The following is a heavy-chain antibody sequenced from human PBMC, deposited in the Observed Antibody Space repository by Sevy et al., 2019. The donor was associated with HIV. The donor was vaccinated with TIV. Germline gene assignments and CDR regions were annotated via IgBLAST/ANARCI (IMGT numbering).Heavy chain of an antibody. CDR2: IRRKAGGGTT. V-gene: IGHV3-15*01. CDR1: GFSFSNAW. D-gene: IGHD2-15*01. J-gene: IGHJ4*02. CDR3: TTDHRRDGIVVVPFEY. Sequence: GGSLRLSCAASGFSFSNAWMSWVRQSPGKGLELVGRIRRKAGGGTTDYATIVKGKFTVSRDDSRDILYLQLNSLETEDTAVYYCTTDHRRDGIVVVPFEYWGQGTLVTVSS.